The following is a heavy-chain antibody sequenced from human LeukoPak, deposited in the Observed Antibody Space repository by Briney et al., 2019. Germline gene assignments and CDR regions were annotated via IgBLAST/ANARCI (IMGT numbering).Heavy chain of an antibody. J-gene: IGHJ4*02. CDR2: INPSGNSI. Sequence: ASVKVSCKASGYTFTSYDINWVRQAPGQGLEWVGIINPSGNSISYAQKFQGRVTMTRDMSTSTVYMELRSLRFEDTAVYYCAREYPADYGGLTNPDFDYWGQGTLVTVSS. V-gene: IGHV1-46*01. CDR1: GYTFTSYD. CDR3: AREYPADYGGLTNPDFDY. D-gene: IGHD4-23*01.